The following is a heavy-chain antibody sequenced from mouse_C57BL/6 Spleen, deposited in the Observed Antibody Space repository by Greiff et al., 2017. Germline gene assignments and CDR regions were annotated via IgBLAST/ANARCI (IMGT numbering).Heavy chain of an antibody. CDR1: GFTFSDYY. CDR3: ARGGNWDWYFDV. V-gene: IGHV5-16*01. CDR2: INYDGSST. J-gene: IGHJ1*03. Sequence: EVKLMESEGGLVQPGSSMKLSCTASGFTFSDYYMAWVRQVPEKGLEWVANINYDGSSTYYLDSLKSRFIISRDNAKNILYLQMSSLKSEDTATDYCARGGNWDWYFDVWGTGTTVTVSS. D-gene: IGHD4-1*01.